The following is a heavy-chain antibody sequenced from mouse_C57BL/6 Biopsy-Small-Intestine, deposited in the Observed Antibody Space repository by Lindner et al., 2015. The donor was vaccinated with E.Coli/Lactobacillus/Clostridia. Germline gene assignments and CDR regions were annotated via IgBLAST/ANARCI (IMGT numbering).Heavy chain of an antibody. Sequence: SVKVSCKVSGYPLVDLAMHWVRQAPGEGLEWMGGFRPEDGETIYAQKFQGRVTISMDTSASTSYMELSSLRSEDTAVYYCVRLVGWALLPKGEDLDYWGQGTLVTVSS. J-gene: IGHJ4*01. D-gene: IGHD1-1*02. CDR2: FRPEDGET. CDR3: VRLVGWALLPKGEDLDY. V-gene: IGHV1S46*01. CDR1: GYPLVDLA.